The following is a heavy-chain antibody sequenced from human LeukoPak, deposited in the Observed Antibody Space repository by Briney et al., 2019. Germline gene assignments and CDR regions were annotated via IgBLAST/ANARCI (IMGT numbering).Heavy chain of an antibody. CDR3: AKYSDSTGAHYFDY. D-gene: IGHD2/OR15-2a*01. J-gene: IGHJ4*02. CDR1: GFTFSNYW. Sequence: GGSLRLSCAASGFTFSNYWMHWVRQAPGEALMWVSRIKSDGSSTTYADSVKGRFTISRDNSKNTLSLQMNSLRVEDTALYYCAKYSDSTGAHYFDYWGQGTLVTVSS. CDR2: IKSDGSST. V-gene: IGHV3-74*01.